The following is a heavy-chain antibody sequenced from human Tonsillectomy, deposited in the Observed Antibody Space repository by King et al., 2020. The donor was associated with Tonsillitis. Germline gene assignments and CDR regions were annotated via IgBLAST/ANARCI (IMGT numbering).Heavy chain of an antibody. Sequence: VQLQQGGAGLLKPSETLSLTCGVFGGSFSGYYWNWIRQPPGKGLEWIGEINHSGSTNYNPSLKSRVTISVNTSKNQFSLKLSSVTAADTAVYYWVRGRARYCSGWYLNYGMDVWGQGTTVTVPS. J-gene: IGHJ6*02. CDR2: INHSGST. CDR3: VRGRARYCSGWYLNYGMDV. CDR1: GGSFSGYY. D-gene: IGHD6-19*01. V-gene: IGHV4-34*01.